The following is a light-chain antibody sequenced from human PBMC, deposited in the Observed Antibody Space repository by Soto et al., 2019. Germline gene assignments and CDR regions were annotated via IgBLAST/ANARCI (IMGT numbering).Light chain of an antibody. J-gene: IGLJ1*01. CDR1: SSDVGGYTY. V-gene: IGLV2-14*01. CDR3: QSYDSSLTGSV. Sequence: QSVLTQPASVSGSPRQSITISCTGASSDVGGYTYVSWYQQHPGKAPKLMIYEVNNRPSGVSNRFSGSKSGNTASLTISGLQAEDEADYCCQSYDSSLTGSVFGTGTKATVL. CDR2: EVN.